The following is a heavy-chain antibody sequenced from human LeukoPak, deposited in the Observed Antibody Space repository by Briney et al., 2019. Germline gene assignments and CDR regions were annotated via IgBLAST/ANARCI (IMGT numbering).Heavy chain of an antibody. J-gene: IGHJ3*02. V-gene: IGHV4-39*01. Sequence: SETLSLTCTVSGGSISSSSYYWGWIRQPPGKGLEWIGSIYYSGSTYYNPSLKSRVTISVDTSKNQFSLKLSSVTAADTAVYYCARHPDYGDYVGAFDIWGQGTMVTVSS. CDR1: GGSISSSSYY. CDR3: ARHPDYGDYVGAFDI. D-gene: IGHD4-17*01. CDR2: IYYSGST.